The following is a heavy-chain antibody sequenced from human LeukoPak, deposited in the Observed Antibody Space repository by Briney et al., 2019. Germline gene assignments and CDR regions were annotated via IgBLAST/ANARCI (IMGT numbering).Heavy chain of an antibody. Sequence: SETLSLTCTVSGGSISSSSYYWGWIRQPPGKGLEWIGSIYYSGSIYSNPSLKSRVTISVDTSKNQFSLKLSSVTATDTAVYYCARLILGLRYFDWLLTQGDAFNIWGQGTMVTVSS. D-gene: IGHD3-9*01. CDR1: GGSISSSSYY. V-gene: IGHV4-39*01. CDR2: IYYSGSI. CDR3: ARLILGLRYFDWLLTQGDAFNI. J-gene: IGHJ3*02.